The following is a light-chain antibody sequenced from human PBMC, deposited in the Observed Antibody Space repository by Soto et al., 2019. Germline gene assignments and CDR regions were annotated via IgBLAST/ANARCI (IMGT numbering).Light chain of an antibody. Sequence: DIVLTQSPGTLSWSPGERGTPSCRASQSVSSSYLAWYQQKPGQAPRLLIYGASSRATGITDRFSGSGSGTDFTLTISRLEPEDFAVYYCQPYGSSYWTVGPGTQVEIK. J-gene: IGKJ1*01. CDR1: QSVSSSY. CDR2: GAS. V-gene: IGKV3-20*01. CDR3: QPYGSSYWT.